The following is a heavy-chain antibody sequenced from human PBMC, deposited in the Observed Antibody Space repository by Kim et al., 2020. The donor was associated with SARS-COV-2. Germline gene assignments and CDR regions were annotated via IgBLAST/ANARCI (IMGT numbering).Heavy chain of an antibody. CDR1: GLSLSDSY. Sequence: GGSLRLSCAASGLSLSDSYMNWVRQAPGKGLEWLSFISTRGESFFYADSVEGRFTISRDNAKNSLYLQMNYLRDEDTAVYYCARSGNGYDAFGIWGQGGLVTASS. CDR3: ARSGNGYDAFGI. V-gene: IGHV3-11*01. D-gene: IGHD5-12*01. J-gene: IGHJ4*02. CDR2: ISTRGESF.